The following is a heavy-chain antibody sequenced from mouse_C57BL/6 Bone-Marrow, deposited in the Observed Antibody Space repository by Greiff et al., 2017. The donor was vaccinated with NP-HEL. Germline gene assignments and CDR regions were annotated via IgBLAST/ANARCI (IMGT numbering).Heavy chain of an antibody. J-gene: IGHJ2*01. CDR2: ISYDGSN. D-gene: IGHD1-1*01. CDR3: ARKAGISLFDY. CDR1: GYSITSGYY. V-gene: IGHV3-6*01. Sequence: VQLKESGPGLVKPSQSLSLTCSVTGYSITSGYYWNWIRRFPGNKLEWMGYISYDGSNNYNPSLKNRIPITRDTSKNQFFLKLSSVTTEDTATHYCARKAGISLFDYWGQGTPLTVSS.